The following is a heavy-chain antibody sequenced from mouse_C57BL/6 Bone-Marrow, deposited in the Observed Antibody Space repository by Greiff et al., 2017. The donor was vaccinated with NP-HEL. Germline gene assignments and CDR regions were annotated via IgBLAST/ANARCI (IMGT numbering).Heavy chain of an antibody. Sequence: VPLQQSGAELVKPGASVKISCKASGYAFRSYWMNWVTQRPGKGLEWIGQLYPGDGDTNYNGKVKGKATLTADKSSSTAYMQLSSLTSEDSAVYFCARGGYWGQGTTLTVSS. CDR1: GYAFRSYW. CDR3: ARGGY. V-gene: IGHV1-80*01. J-gene: IGHJ2*01. CDR2: LYPGDGDT.